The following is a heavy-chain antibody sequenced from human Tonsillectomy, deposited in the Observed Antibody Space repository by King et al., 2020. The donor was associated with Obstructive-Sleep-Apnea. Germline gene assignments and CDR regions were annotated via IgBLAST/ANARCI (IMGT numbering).Heavy chain of an antibody. CDR1: GYSFTSYW. Sequence: QLVQSGAEVKKPGESLKISCKGSGYSFTSYWIGWVRQMPGKGLEWMGIIYPGDSDTRYSPSFQGQVTISADKSISTAYLQWSSLKASDTAMYYFVTLGGYCSSTSCYDAYYYYGMDVWGQGTTVTVSS. CDR3: VTLGGYCSSTSCYDAYYYYGMDV. D-gene: IGHD2-2*01. J-gene: IGHJ6*02. CDR2: IYPGDSDT. V-gene: IGHV5-51*01.